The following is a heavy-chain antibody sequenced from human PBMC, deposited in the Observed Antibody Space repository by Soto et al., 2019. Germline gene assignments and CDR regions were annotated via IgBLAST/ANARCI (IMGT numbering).Heavy chain of an antibody. Sequence: PSETLSLTCADDGGVYRGDYWSWIRQPPGKGLEWIGEINHSGSTNYNPSLKSRVTISVDTSKNQFSLKLSSVTAADTAVYYCARPMVRGVTRRYYFDYWGQGTLVTVSS. CDR2: INHSGST. CDR1: GGVYRGDY. D-gene: IGHD3-10*01. V-gene: IGHV4-34*01. J-gene: IGHJ4*02. CDR3: ARPMVRGVTRRYYFDY.